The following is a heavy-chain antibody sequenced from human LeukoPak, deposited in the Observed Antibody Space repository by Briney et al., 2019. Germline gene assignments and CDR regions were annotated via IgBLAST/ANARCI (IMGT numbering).Heavy chain of an antibody. J-gene: IGHJ4*02. V-gene: IGHV3-7*01. CDR3: ARDPREITFGGVIVHKDY. D-gene: IGHD3-16*02. Sequence: PGGSLRLSCAASGFTFSSYWMSWVRQAPGKGLEWVANIKQDGSEEYYVDSVKGRFTISRDNAKNSLYLQMNSLRAEDTAVYYCARDPREITFGGVIVHKDYWGQGTLVTVSS. CDR1: GFTFSSYW. CDR2: IKQDGSEE.